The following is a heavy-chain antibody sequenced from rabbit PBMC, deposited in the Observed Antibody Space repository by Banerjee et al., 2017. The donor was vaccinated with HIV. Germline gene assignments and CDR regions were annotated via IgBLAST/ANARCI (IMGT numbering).Heavy chain of an antibody. Sequence: QSLEESGGDLVKPGASLTLTCKASGFSYSGGYDLCWVRQAPGEGLEWIACIYTGHGNTYYASWAKGRFTISKTSSTTVTLQMTSLTAADTATYFCARGYYTYGYADYAYAVFKLWGPGTLVTVS. V-gene: IGHV1S40*01. CDR3: ARGYYTYGYADYAYAVFKL. D-gene: IGHD6-1*01. CDR1: GFSYSGGYD. J-gene: IGHJ4*01. CDR2: IYTGHGNT.